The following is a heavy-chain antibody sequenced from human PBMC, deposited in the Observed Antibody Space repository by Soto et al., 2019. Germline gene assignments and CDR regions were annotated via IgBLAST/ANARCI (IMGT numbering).Heavy chain of an antibody. Sequence: EVQLVESGGGLVQPGGSLRLSCAVSGFTVISNYMSWVRQAPGKGLEWVSVIYSGGTTHYADSVKGRFTISRHDSKNTVYVQXNXXXXXXXAXXXXXXXXXXXXXXXXXXFDXWGRGTLVTVSS. V-gene: IGHV3-53*04. J-gene: IGHJ2*01. CDR1: GFTVISNY. CDR3: XXXXXXXXXXXXXXFDX. CDR2: IYSGGTT.